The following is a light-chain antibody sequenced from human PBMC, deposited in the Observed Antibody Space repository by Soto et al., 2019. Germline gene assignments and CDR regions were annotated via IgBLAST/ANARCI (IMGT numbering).Light chain of an antibody. CDR1: QSVSSSS. J-gene: IGKJ2*01. Sequence: EVVLTQSTGTLSLSPGERATLSCRASQSVSSSSLAWYQQKPGQAPRLLIYGVSNRATGIPDRFSGSGSETDFTLTISRLEPEDFAVYYCQHYGSSLYTFGQGTKLEIK. CDR2: GVS. V-gene: IGKV3-20*01. CDR3: QHYGSSLYT.